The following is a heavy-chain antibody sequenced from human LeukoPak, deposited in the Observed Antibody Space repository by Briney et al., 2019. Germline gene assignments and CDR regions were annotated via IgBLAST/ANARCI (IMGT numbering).Heavy chain of an antibody. D-gene: IGHD5-24*01. CDR1: AFNFSSYA. CDR3: ALEGDGHNAPDY. CDR2: ISGSGGST. J-gene: IGHJ4*02. Sequence: GGSLRLSCAASAFNFSSYAMSWVRQAPGKGLEWVSVISGSGGSTYYADSVKGRFTISRDNSRNTLYLQMNSLRAEDTAVYHCALEGDGHNAPDYWGQGTLVTVSS. V-gene: IGHV3-23*01.